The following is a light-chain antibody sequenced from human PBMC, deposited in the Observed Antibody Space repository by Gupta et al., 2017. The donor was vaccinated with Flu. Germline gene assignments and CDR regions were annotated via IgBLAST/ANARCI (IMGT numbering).Light chain of an antibody. CDR2: LNSDGSH. CDR3: PTGSTGILV. V-gene: IGLV4-69*01. Sequence: QLVLTQSHSASASLRASVKLTCTLSSGHSSYAIAWHQQQPEKGPRYLMKLNSDGSHSKGDGSPDRFSGSSAAAARYLTIASLQAEDEDYYYCPTGSTGILVFGGGTKLTVL. CDR1: SGHSSYA. J-gene: IGLJ3*02.